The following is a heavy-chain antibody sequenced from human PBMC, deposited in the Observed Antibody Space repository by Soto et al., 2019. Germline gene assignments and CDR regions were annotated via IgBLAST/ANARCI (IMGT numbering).Heavy chain of an antibody. CDR1: GGSISSGGYY. Sequence: SETLSLTCTVSGGSISSGGYYWSWIRQHPGKGLEWIGYIYYSGSTYYNPSLKSRVTISVDTSKNQFSLKLSSVTAADTAVYYCARDAGGNSVYAFDIWGQGTMVTVSS. CDR3: ARDAGGNSVYAFDI. V-gene: IGHV4-31*03. CDR2: IYYSGST. J-gene: IGHJ3*02. D-gene: IGHD2-21*02.